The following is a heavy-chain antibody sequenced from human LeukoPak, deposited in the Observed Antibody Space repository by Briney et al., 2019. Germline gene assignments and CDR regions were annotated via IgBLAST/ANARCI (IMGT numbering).Heavy chain of an antibody. Sequence: SETLSLTCAVYGGSFSGYYWSCIRQPPGKGLEWIGEINHSGSTNYDPSLKSRVTISVDTSKNQFSLKLSSVTAADTAVYYCARDGGVIGSSLKAFDIWGQGTMVTVSS. D-gene: IGHD3-16*01. CDR3: ARDGGVIGSSLKAFDI. CDR1: GGSFSGYY. CDR2: INHSGST. J-gene: IGHJ3*02. V-gene: IGHV4-34*01.